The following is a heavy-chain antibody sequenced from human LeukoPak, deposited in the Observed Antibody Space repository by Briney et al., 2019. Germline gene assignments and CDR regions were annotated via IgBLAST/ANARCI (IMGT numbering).Heavy chain of an antibody. CDR3: ATYSISLYYGMDV. Sequence: ASVKVSCKASGYTFTGYYMHWVRQAPGQGLEWMGWINPNSGGTNYAQKFQGRVTMTRDTSISTAYMELSRLRSDDTAVYYCATYSISLYYGMDVWGQGTTVTVSS. J-gene: IGHJ6*02. CDR1: GYTFTGYY. CDR2: INPNSGGT. D-gene: IGHD3-3*01. V-gene: IGHV1-2*02.